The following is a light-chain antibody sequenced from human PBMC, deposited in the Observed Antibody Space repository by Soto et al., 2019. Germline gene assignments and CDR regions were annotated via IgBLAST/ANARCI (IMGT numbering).Light chain of an antibody. Sequence: QLVLTQSPSASASLGASVKLTCTLSSGHTSYAIAWHQQQPEKGPRYLMNLNSDGSRSRGDGIPDRFSGSSSGAERYLTISSLQSEDEADYYCQTWGTGINWVFGGGTKLTVL. CDR1: SGHTSYA. J-gene: IGLJ3*02. CDR3: QTWGTGINWV. CDR2: LNSDGSR. V-gene: IGLV4-69*01.